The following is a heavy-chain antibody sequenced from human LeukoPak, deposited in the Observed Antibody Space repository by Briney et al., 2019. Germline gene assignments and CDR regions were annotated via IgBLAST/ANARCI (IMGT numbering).Heavy chain of an antibody. V-gene: IGHV4-38-2*02. D-gene: IGHD3-9*01. CDR1: GYSISSGYF. Sequence: SETLSLTCAVSGYSISSGYFWVCIRQPPGKGLEWIWSIYHTGATYYNPSLRSPVTISVDTSKNQFSLELNSVTAADTAVYYCARDLGLTISANWFDPWGQGTLVTVSS. CDR2: IYHTGAT. CDR3: ARDLGLTISANWFDP. J-gene: IGHJ5*02.